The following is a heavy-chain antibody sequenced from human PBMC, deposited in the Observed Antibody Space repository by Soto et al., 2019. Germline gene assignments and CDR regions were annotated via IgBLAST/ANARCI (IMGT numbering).Heavy chain of an antibody. J-gene: IGHJ3*02. CDR1: GFTFSSYS. CDR3: ARESCIGGSCRAAFDI. CDR2: ISSSSSYI. Sequence: GGSLRLSCAASGFTFSSYSMNWVRQAPGKGLEWVSSISSSSSYIYYADSVKGRFTISRDNAKNSLYLQMNSLRAEDTAVYYCARESCIGGSCRAAFDIWGQGTMVTVSS. D-gene: IGHD2-15*01. V-gene: IGHV3-21*01.